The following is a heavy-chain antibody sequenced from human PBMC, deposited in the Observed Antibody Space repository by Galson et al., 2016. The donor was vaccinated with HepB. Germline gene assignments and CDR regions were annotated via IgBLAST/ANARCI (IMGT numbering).Heavy chain of an antibody. V-gene: IGHV2-5*02. J-gene: IGHJ5*02. CDR3: AHSYYYDSSALTNWFDP. CDR1: GFSLSTSGVA. Sequence: PALVKPTQTLTLTCTFSGFSLSTSGVAVGWIRQPPGKALEWLALIYWDDAKRYNPILKSRLTISKDTSKNQVVLTMTKMDPVDTATYYCAHSYYYDSSALTNWFDPWGQGTLVTVSS. CDR2: IYWDDAK. D-gene: IGHD3-22*01.